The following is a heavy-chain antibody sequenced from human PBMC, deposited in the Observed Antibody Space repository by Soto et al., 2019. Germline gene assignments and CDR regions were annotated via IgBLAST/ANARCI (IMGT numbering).Heavy chain of an antibody. CDR1: GGSISSSNW. D-gene: IGHD6-19*01. CDR2: IYHSGST. V-gene: IGHV4-4*02. Sequence: SETLSLTCAVSGGSISSSNWWSWVRQPPGKGLEWIGEIYHSGSTNYKPSLKRRVTISVDTSKNQFSLQLKSVTAADTALYYCARFSGSYYYAMDVWGQGSTVTVSS. J-gene: IGHJ6*02. CDR3: ARFSGSYYYAMDV.